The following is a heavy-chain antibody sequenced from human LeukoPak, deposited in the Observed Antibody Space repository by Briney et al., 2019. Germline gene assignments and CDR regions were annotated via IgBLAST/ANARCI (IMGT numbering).Heavy chain of an antibody. D-gene: IGHD6-19*01. CDR2: IYYSGST. CDR1: GGSISSSSYY. Sequence: SETLSLTCTVSGGSISSSSYYWGWIRQPPGKGLEWIGSIYYSGSTYYNPSLKSRVTISVDTSKNQFSLKLSSVTAADTAVYYCARDSIAVAGDYYYYYMDVWGKGTTVTVSS. V-gene: IGHV4-39*07. CDR3: ARDSIAVAGDYYYYYMDV. J-gene: IGHJ6*03.